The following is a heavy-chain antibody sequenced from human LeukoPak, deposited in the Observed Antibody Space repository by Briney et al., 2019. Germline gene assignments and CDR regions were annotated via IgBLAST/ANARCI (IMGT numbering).Heavy chain of an antibody. J-gene: IGHJ4*02. D-gene: IGHD1-1*01. CDR3: ARDLELERNRWNYFES. CDR2: IDYSGST. Sequence: PSETLSLTCTVSSGSISSFFWSWIRQPSGKGLEWLGCIDYSGSTQYNPSLKSRVTISVDTSKQQFSLRLSSVTAADTAAYYCARDLELERNRWNYFESWGQGTLVTVSS. V-gene: IGHV4-59*01. CDR1: SGSISSFF.